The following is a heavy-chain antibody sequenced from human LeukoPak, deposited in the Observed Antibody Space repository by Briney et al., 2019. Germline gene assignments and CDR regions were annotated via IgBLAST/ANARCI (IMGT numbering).Heavy chain of an antibody. Sequence: KPSQTLSLTCTVSGGSISCGGYYWSWIRQPPGKGLEWIGYIYHSGSTYYNPSLKSRVTISVDRSKNQFSLKLSSVTAADTAVYYCARAPNYGSGSYYNHFDYWGQGTLVTVSS. D-gene: IGHD3-10*01. CDR3: ARAPNYGSGSYYNHFDY. J-gene: IGHJ4*02. CDR1: GGSISCGGYY. CDR2: IYHSGST. V-gene: IGHV4-30-2*01.